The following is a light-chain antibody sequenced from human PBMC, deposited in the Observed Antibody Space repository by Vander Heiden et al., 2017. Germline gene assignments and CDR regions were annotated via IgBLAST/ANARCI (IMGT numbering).Light chain of an antibody. CDR1: QDISKY. Sequence: DSQMTQYPSSLPASVGDRVTITCQASQDISKYLNWYQQKPGKAPKLLIYDASNLETGVPSRFSGSGSGTDFTFTISSLQPEDIATYFCQQHGNFPFTFGPGTKVDIK. CDR3: QQHGNFPFT. J-gene: IGKJ3*01. V-gene: IGKV1-33*01. CDR2: DAS.